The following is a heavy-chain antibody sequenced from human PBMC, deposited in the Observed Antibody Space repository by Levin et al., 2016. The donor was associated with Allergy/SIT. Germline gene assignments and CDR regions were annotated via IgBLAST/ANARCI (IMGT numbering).Heavy chain of an antibody. Sequence: GGSLRLSCVASGLTFRNYVMMWVRQAPEKGLEWVSSISSSSAMFYADSVKGRFTISRDNVEKSLYLRMNSLRPEDTAVYYCAVSRGPSVDYYYGMDVWGQGTTVTVSS. V-gene: IGHV3-69-1*01. D-gene: IGHD3-10*01. CDR2: ISSSSAM. CDR1: GLTFRNYV. J-gene: IGHJ6*02. CDR3: AVSRGPSVDYYYGMDV.